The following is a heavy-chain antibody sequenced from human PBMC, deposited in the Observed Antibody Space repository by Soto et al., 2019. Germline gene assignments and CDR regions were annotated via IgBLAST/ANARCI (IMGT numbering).Heavy chain of an antibody. J-gene: IGHJ3*02. CDR3: AREATVTPHDAFDI. D-gene: IGHD4-17*01. Sequence: EVQLVESGGGLVKPGGSLRLSCAASGFTFSSYSMNWVRQAPGKGLEWVSSISSSSSCIYYADSVKGRFTISRDNAKYSLYLQMNSLRAEDTAVYYCAREATVTPHDAFDIWGQGTMVTGSS. CDR2: ISSSSSCI. V-gene: IGHV3-21*01. CDR1: GFTFSSYS.